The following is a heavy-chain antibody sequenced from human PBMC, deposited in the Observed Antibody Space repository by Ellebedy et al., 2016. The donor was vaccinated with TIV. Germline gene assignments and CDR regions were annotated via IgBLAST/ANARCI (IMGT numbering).Heavy chain of an antibody. CDR2: ISSSSSYI. J-gene: IGHJ4*02. CDR1: GFTFSSYS. V-gene: IGHV3-21*01. CDR3: ARAPRYYYDSSGRGY. Sequence: GGSLRLSXAASGFTFSSYSMNWVRQAPGKGLEWVSSISSSSSYIYYADSVKGRFTISRDNAKNSLYLQMNSLRAEDTAVYYCARAPRYYYDSSGRGYWGQGTLVTVSS. D-gene: IGHD3-22*01.